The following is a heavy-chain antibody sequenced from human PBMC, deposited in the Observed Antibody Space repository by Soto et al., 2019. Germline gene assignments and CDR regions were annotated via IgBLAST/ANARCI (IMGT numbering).Heavy chain of an antibody. CDR2: IYHSGST. CDR3: ARSVFP. Sequence: PSETLSLTCAVSGVSISSGGYSWSWIRQPPGKGLEWIGYIYHSGSTYYNPSLKSRVTISVDRSKNQFSLKLSSVTAADTAVYYCARSVFPWGQGTLVTVSS. CDR1: GVSISSGGYS. V-gene: IGHV4-30-2*01. J-gene: IGHJ5*02.